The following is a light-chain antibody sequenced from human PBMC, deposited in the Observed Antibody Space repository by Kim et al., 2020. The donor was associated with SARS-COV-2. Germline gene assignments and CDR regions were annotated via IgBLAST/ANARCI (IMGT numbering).Light chain of an antibody. V-gene: IGKV3-20*01. CDR2: GTS. Sequence: LSPARGDTLSCMAGQSVSCQHLALFPAKTGPASRLLIYGTSSRATGIPDRFSASESGTDFTLTISRLQSEDFAVYYCQQYDSWPYTFGQGTKLEI. CDR3: QQYDSWPYT. CDR1: QSVSCQH. J-gene: IGKJ2*01.